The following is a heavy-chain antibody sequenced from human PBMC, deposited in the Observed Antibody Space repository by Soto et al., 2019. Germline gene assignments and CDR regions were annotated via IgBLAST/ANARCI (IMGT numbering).Heavy chain of an antibody. Sequence: SETLSLTCTGSGGSITNNYWSWIRQSPGKGLEWIGCSYYSGSTSYNPSLRSRVTISIDTSKTQFSLRLRSVTAADTAVYYCARRQNWNNLFDTWGQGTLVTVSS. CDR1: GGSITNNY. J-gene: IGHJ5*02. D-gene: IGHD1-1*01. V-gene: IGHV4-59*08. CDR3: ARRQNWNNLFDT. CDR2: SYYSGST.